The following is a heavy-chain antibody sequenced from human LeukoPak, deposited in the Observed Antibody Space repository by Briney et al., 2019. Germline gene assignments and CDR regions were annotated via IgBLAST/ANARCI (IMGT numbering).Heavy chain of an antibody. CDR1: GYAFTGYI. D-gene: IGHD2-8*01. Sequence: ASVKVSCKASGYAFTGYIIHFVRQAPGQGLEWMGWIKPNGGGTHYAQRFQDRVTVTRDTSISTAYMELSRLTFDDTAVGYCARELMGGTFDYWGQGTLVTVSS. V-gene: IGHV1-2*02. J-gene: IGHJ4*02. CDR3: ARELMGGTFDY. CDR2: IKPNGGGT.